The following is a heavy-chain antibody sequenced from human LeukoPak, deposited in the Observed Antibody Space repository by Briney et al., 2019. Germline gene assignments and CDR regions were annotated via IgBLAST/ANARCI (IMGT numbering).Heavy chain of an antibody. D-gene: IGHD2-8*01. V-gene: IGHV5-51*01. J-gene: IGHJ4*02. CDR3: ARGYCTNGVCYPWGYFDY. CDR1: GFSFSSYW. CDR2: IYPGDSET. Sequence: PGESLKISCKGSGFSFSSYWIGWVRQMPGKGLEWMGIIYPGDSETRYSPSFQGQVTISADKSISTAYLQWSSLKASDTAMYYCARGYCTNGVCYPWGYFDYWGQGTLVTVSS.